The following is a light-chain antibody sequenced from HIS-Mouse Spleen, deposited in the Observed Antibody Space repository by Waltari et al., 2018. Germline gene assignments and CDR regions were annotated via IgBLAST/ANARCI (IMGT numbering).Light chain of an antibody. CDR2: EDS. Sequence: SYYLTHPPSFSFSPLQTSISTFSLCSLPKKYAYWYQQKSGQAPVLVIYEDSKRPSGIPERFSGSSSGTMATLTISGAQVEDEADYYCYSTDSSGNHRVFGGGTKLTVL. CDR1: SLPKKY. CDR3: YSTDSSGNHRV. V-gene: IGLV3-10*01. J-gene: IGLJ2*01.